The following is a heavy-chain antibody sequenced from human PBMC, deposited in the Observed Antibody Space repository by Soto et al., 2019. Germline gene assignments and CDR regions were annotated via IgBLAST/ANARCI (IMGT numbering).Heavy chain of an antibody. V-gene: IGHV3-30-3*01. CDR2: ISYDGSNK. J-gene: IGHJ4*02. CDR1: GFTFSSYA. Sequence: PGGSLRLSCAASGFTFSSYAMHWVRQAPGKGLEWVAVISYDGSNKYYADSVKGRFTISRDNSKNTLYLQMNSLRAEDTAVYYCATAPVAEDYWGQGTLVTVSS. D-gene: IGHD6-19*01. CDR3: ATAPVAEDY.